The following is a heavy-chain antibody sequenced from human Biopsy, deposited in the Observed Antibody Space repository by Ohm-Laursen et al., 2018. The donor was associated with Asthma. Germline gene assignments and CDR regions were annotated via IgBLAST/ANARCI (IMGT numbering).Heavy chain of an antibody. V-gene: IGHV3-9*01. CDR1: GFKFDEYT. D-gene: IGHD3-16*02. CDR2: ISWNSATI. CDR3: AKVRADWVITESFDY. J-gene: IGHJ4*02. Sequence: SLRLSCSASGFKFDEYTMHWVRQAPGKGLEWVSGISWNSATIGYADSVEGRFTISRDNAKNSVFLHMDSLRPEDTAFYYCAKVRADWVITESFDYWGQGVLSLSPQ.